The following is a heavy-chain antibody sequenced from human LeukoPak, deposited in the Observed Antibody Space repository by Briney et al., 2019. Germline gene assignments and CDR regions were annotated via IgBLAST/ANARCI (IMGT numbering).Heavy chain of an antibody. CDR3: ARGLSGRYFDWLPPVRLDY. CDR1: GGSISSYY. Sequence: SSETLSLTCTVSGGSISSYYWSWIRQPPGKGLEWIGYIYYSGSTNYNPSLKSRVTISVDTSKNQFSLKLSSVTAADTAVYYCARGLSGRYFDWLPPVRLDYWGQGTLVTVSS. D-gene: IGHD3-9*01. V-gene: IGHV4-59*08. CDR2: IYYSGST. J-gene: IGHJ4*02.